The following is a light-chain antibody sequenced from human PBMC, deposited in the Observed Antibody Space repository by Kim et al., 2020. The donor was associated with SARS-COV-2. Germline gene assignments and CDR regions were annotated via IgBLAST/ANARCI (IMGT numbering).Light chain of an antibody. CDR2: DAS. Sequence: DIRLTQSPSSLSASVGDRVTISCQASQDIINYLNWYHHKPGKGPKLLIYDASNLETGVPSRFRGSGSGTQFTLTINSLQPEDIATYYCQQYDSLPYNFGQGTKLEI. J-gene: IGKJ2*01. V-gene: IGKV1-33*01. CDR3: QQYDSLPYN. CDR1: QDIINY.